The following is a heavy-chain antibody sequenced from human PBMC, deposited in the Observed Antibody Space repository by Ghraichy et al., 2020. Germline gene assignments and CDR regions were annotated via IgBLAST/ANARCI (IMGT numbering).Heavy chain of an antibody. CDR3: VKGLQGWNDDGDAFDI. D-gene: IGHD1-1*01. V-gene: IGHV3-64D*06. Sequence: GGSLRLSCSASGFTFSSYAMHWVRQAPGKGLEYVSAISSNGGSTYYADSVKGRFTISRDNSKNTLYLQMSSLRAEDTAVYYCVKGLQGWNDDGDAFDIWGQGTMVTVSS. CDR1: GFTFSSYA. J-gene: IGHJ3*02. CDR2: ISSNGGST.